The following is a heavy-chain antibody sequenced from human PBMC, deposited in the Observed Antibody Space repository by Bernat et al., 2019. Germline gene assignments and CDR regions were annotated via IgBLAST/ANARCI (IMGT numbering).Heavy chain of an antibody. CDR3: ARDRGQLVLYYFDY. J-gene: IGHJ4*02. CDR1: GFTFSSYD. D-gene: IGHD6-6*01. V-gene: IGHV3-33*01. Sequence: QVQLVESGGGVVQPGRSLRLSCAASGFTFSSYDMHWVRQAPGKGLEWVAVIWYDGSNKYYADSVKGLFTISRDNSKNTLYLQINSLRAEDTAVYYCARDRGQLVLYYFDYWGQGTLVTVSS. CDR2: IWYDGSNK.